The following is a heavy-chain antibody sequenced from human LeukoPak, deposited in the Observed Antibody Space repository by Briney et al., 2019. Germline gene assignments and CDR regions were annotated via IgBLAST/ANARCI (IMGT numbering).Heavy chain of an antibody. CDR1: GDSINSLDL. Sequence: SETLSLTCTVSGDSINSLDLWSWVRQPPGKGLEWIGEMYLSGTTHSNPSAKSRVTISIDKSKNQFFLNLSSVTAADTAVYYCAGLVGRYSSGLYYYYFDYWGQGTLVTVSS. D-gene: IGHD3-22*01. V-gene: IGHV4-4*02. CDR3: AGLVGRYSSGLYYYYFDY. J-gene: IGHJ4*02. CDR2: MYLSGTT.